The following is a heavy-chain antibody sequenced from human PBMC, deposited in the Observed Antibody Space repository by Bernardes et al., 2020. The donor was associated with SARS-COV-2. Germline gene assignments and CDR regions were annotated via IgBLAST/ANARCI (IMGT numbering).Heavy chain of an antibody. Sequence: SLRLSCTASGFTFGDYAMSWFRQAPGKGLEWVGFIRSKAYGGTTEYAASVKGRFTISRDDSKSIAYLQMNSLKTEDTAVYYCTSPYDSSYDAFDIWGQGTMVTVSS. CDR1: GFTFGDYA. CDR2: IRSKAYGGTT. CDR3: TSPYDSSYDAFDI. D-gene: IGHD3-22*01. V-gene: IGHV3-49*03. J-gene: IGHJ3*02.